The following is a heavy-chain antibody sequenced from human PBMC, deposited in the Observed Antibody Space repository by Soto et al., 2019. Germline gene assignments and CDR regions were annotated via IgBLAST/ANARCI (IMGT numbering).Heavy chain of an antibody. CDR2: IYYSGST. CDR3: ARQRASNVWQQPHTKFDP. Sequence: SETLCLTCTVSGGYISSYYWSWIRQPPGKGLEWIGYIYYSGSTNYNPSLKSRVTISVDTSKNQFSLKLSSVTAADTAVYYCARQRASNVWQQPHTKFDPWGQGTLVTVSS. CDR1: GGYISSYY. D-gene: IGHD6-13*01. V-gene: IGHV4-59*08. J-gene: IGHJ5*02.